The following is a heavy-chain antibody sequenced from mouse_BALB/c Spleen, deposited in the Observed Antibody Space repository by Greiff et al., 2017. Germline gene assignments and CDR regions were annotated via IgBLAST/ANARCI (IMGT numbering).Heavy chain of an antibody. J-gene: IGHJ3*01. V-gene: IGHV5-6*01. CDR2: ISSGGSYT. Sequence: EVQLQESGGDLVKPGGSLKLSCAASGFTFSSYGMSWVRQTPDKRLEWVATISSGGSYTYYPDSVKGRFTISRDNAKNTLYLQMSSLKSEDTAMYYCASSFAYWGQGTLVTVSA. CDR1: GFTFSSYG. CDR3: ASSFAY.